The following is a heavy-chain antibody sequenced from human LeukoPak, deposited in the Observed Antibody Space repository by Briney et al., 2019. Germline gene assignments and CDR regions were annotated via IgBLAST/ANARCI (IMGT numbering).Heavy chain of an antibody. CDR3: AREEDSYYDSSGYSPFDY. V-gene: IGHV3-21*04. D-gene: IGHD3-22*01. CDR2: ISSSSSYI. Sequence: GGSLRLSCAASGFTFSSYSMNGVRQAPGKGLEWVSSISSSSSYIYYADSVKSRFTISRDNAKNSLYLQMNSLRAEDTAVYYCAREEDSYYDSSGYSPFDYWGQGTLVTVSS. CDR1: GFTFSSYS. J-gene: IGHJ4*02.